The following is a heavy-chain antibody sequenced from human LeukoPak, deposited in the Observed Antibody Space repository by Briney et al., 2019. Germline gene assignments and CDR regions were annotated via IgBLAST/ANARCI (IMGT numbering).Heavy chain of an antibody. Sequence: ASVKVSCKVSGYTLTELSMHWGRQAPGKVLEWRGGFDPEDGETIYAQKFQGRVTMTEDTSTDTAYMELSSLRSEDTAVYYCATALEYCSSTSCYTFDYWGQGTLVTVSS. CDR3: ATALEYCSSTSCYTFDY. J-gene: IGHJ4*02. CDR2: FDPEDGET. D-gene: IGHD2-2*02. CDR1: GYTLTELS. V-gene: IGHV1-24*01.